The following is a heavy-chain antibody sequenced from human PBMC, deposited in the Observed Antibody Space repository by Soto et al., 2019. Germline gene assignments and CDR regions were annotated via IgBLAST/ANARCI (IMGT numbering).Heavy chain of an antibody. Sequence: GGSLRLSCAASGFTFSSYAMSWVRQAPGKGLEWVSAISGSGGSTYYADSVKGRFTISRDNSKNTLYLQMNSLRAEDTAVYYCAKDTAMVIYYYYYGMDVWGQGTTVTVSS. D-gene: IGHD5-18*01. CDR3: AKDTAMVIYYYYYGMDV. V-gene: IGHV3-23*01. CDR2: ISGSGGST. CDR1: GFTFSSYA. J-gene: IGHJ6*02.